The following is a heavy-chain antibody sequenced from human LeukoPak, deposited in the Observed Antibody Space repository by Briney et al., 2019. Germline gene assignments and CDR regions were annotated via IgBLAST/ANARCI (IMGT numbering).Heavy chain of an antibody. CDR1: GGSISTYY. CDR3: ARGGIRQTFDN. J-gene: IGHJ4*02. V-gene: IGHV4-59*01. Sequence: SETLSLTCTVSGGSISTYYWNWIRQPPGKGLEWIGYIYYSGSTNYNPSLKSRVTISVDTSKNQFSLNLTSVTAADTAVYYCARGGIRQTFDNWGQGTLVTISS. CDR2: IYYSGST. D-gene: IGHD3-3*02.